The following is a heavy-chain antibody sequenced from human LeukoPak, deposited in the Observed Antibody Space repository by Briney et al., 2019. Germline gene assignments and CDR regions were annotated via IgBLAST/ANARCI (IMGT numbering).Heavy chain of an antibody. CDR2: ISWNSGSI. J-gene: IGHJ4*02. CDR3: AKDTTSHGPFDY. V-gene: IGHV3-9*01. D-gene: IGHD2-2*01. CDR1: GFTFDDYA. Sequence: PGGSLRLSCAASGFTFDDYAMHWVRQAPGKGLEWVSGISWNSGSIGYADSVKGRFTSSRDNAKNSLYLQMNSLRAEDTALYYCAKDTTSHGPFDYWSQGTLVTVSS.